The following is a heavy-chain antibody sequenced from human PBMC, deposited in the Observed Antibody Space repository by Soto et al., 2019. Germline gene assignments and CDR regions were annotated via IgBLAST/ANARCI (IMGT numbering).Heavy chain of an antibody. Sequence: ASVKVSCKASGYTFTSYGISWVRQAPGQGLEWMGWISAYNGNTNYAQKLQGRVTMTTDTSTSTAYMELMSLRSDDTAVYYCARDPNCSGGSCYYFDYWGQGTLVTVSS. CDR1: GYTFTSYG. CDR2: ISAYNGNT. D-gene: IGHD2-15*01. CDR3: ARDPNCSGGSCYYFDY. V-gene: IGHV1-18*01. J-gene: IGHJ4*02.